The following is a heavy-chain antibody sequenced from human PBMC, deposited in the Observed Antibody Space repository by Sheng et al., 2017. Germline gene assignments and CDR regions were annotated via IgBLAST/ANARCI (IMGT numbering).Heavy chain of an antibody. CDR2: INHSGST. CDR3: ARRTRIQLWLGY. V-gene: IGHV4-34*01. Sequence: QVQLQQWGAGLLKPSETLSLTCAVYGGSFSGYYWSWIRQPPGKGLEWIGEINHSGSTNYNPSLKSRVTISVDTSKNQFSLKLSSVTAADTAVYYCARRTRIQLWLGYWGQGNAGHRL. D-gene: IGHD5-18*01. J-gene: IGHJ4*02. CDR1: GGSFSGYY.